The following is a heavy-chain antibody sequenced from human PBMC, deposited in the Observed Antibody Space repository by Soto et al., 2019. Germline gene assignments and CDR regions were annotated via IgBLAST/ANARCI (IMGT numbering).Heavy chain of an antibody. CDR1: GFTFSSYS. V-gene: IGHV3-48*04. Sequence: GGSLRLSCAASGFTFSSYSMNWVRQAPGKGLEWVSYISSSSSTIYYADSVKGRFTISRDNAKNSLYLQMNSLRAEDTAVYYCARDGQWYAFDIWGQGTMVTVSS. CDR2: ISSSSSTI. J-gene: IGHJ3*02. CDR3: ARDGQWYAFDI. D-gene: IGHD2-15*01.